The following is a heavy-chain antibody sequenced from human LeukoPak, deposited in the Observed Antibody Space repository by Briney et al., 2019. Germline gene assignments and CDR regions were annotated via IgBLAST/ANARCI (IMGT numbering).Heavy chain of an antibody. Sequence: GGSQRLSCAASGFTVSSNYMSWVRQAPGKGLEWVSVIYSGGSTYYADSVKGRFTISRDNSKNTLYLQMNSLRAEDTAVYYCARGVDEGAFDILRQGTMVTVSS. CDR2: IYSGGST. J-gene: IGHJ3*02. CDR1: GFTVSSNY. V-gene: IGHV3-53*01. CDR3: ARGVDEGAFDI.